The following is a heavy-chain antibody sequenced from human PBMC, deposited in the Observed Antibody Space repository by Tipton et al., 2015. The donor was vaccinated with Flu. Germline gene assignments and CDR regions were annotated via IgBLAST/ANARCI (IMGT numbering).Heavy chain of an antibody. CDR2: ISGNSGAI. D-gene: IGHD1-26*01. V-gene: IGHV3-48*02. Sequence: QLVQSGGGLVQPGGSLRLSCAASGFGFSSYSMNWVRQAPGKGLEWVSFISGNSGAIQYADSVKGRFTISRDNADNSLYLQMNSLRDEDTALYYCARDRGGSYTEIDYWGQGTLVTVSS. CDR1: GFGFSSYS. J-gene: IGHJ4*02. CDR3: ARDRGGSYTEIDY.